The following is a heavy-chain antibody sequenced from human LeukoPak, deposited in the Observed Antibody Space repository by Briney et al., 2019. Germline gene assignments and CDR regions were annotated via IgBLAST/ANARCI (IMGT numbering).Heavy chain of an antibody. J-gene: IGHJ4*02. V-gene: IGHV3-20*04. Sequence: SGGSLRLSCAASGFTFDDYGMNWVRHAPGKGLEWVSAINWNGVSTVHADSVRGRFTISRDNAKNSLYLQVNSLRAEDTALYYCARDGYCSGGDCYSHFDFWGRGTLVTVSS. CDR1: GFTFDDYG. D-gene: IGHD2-15*01. CDR3: ARDGYCSGGDCYSHFDF. CDR2: INWNGVST.